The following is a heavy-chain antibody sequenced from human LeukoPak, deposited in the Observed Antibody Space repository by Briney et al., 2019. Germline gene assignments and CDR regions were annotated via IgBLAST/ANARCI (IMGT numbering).Heavy chain of an antibody. CDR2: ISAYNGNT. J-gene: IGHJ4*02. CDR1: GYTFTSYG. CDR3: ARDFIVATSFDY. Sequence: ASVKVSCKASGYTFTSYGISWVRQAPGQGLEWMGWISAYNGNTNYAQKPQGRVTMTTDTSTSTAYMELRSLRSDDTAVYYCARDFIVATSFDYWGQGTLVTVSS. V-gene: IGHV1-18*01. D-gene: IGHD5-12*01.